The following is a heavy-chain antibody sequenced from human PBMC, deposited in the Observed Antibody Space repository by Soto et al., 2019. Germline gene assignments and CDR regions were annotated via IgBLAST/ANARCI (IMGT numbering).Heavy chain of an antibody. V-gene: IGHV4-38-2*01. J-gene: IGHJ6*02. CDR1: GYSISSGYY. D-gene: IGHD3-16*01. CDR2: IYHSGST. CDR3: AGGLTYYYYYGMDA. Sequence: SETLSLTCAVSGYSISSGYYWGWIRQPPGKGLEWIGSIYHSGSTYYNPSLKSRVTISVDTSKNQFSLKLSSVTAADTAVYYCAGGLTYYYYYGMDAWGQGTTVTVSS.